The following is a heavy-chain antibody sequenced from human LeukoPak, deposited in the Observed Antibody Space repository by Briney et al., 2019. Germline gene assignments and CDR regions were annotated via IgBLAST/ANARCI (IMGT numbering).Heavy chain of an antibody. J-gene: IGHJ5*02. CDR2: IRHKAYGGTP. V-gene: IGHV3-49*04. CDR3: ARESGGPVDH. CDR1: GFTFGIYA. D-gene: IGHD2-15*01. Sequence: PGRSLRLSCSASGFTFGIYAMTWVRQAPGKGLEWVAFIRHKAYGGTPEYAASVKGRFTISRDDSKSLVYLQMNSLKTEDTAVYYCARESGGPVDHWGQGTLVTVSS.